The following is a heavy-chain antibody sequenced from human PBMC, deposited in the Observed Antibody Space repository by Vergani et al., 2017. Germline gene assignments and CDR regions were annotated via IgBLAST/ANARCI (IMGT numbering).Heavy chain of an antibody. CDR1: GASIRSSNYY. Sequence: QLQLKESGPGLVKPSPTLSLTCTVSGASIRSSNYYWGWIRHPPGKGLEWIASIYYSGSTYYNPSPKSRVTISVDTSKNQFSLKLSSVTAADTAVYFCARHSTVEWLVKLGWIDPWGQGILVTVSS. CDR3: ARHSTVEWLVKLGWIDP. D-gene: IGHD6-19*01. J-gene: IGHJ5*02. V-gene: IGHV4-39*01. CDR2: IYYSGST.